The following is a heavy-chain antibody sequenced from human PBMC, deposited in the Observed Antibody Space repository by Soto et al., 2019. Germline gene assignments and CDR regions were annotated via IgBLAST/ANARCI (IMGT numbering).Heavy chain of an antibody. D-gene: IGHD4-4*01. CDR1: GFTFSDYY. Sequence: SLRLSCAASGFTFSDYYMSWIRQAPGKGLEWVSYISSSGSTIYYADSVKGRFTISRDNAKNSLYLQMNSLRAEDTAVYYCARGGPYSSSPNSGFDPWGQGTLVTVSS. J-gene: IGHJ5*02. CDR3: ARGGPYSSSPNSGFDP. CDR2: ISSSGSTI. V-gene: IGHV3-11*01.